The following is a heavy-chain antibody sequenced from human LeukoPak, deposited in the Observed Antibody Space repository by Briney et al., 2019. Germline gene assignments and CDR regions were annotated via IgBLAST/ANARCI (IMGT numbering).Heavy chain of an antibody. Sequence: PSETLSLTCTVSGGSISSYYWSWIRQPPGKGLEWVGYIYYSGSTNYNPSLKSRVTISVDTSKNQFSLKLSSVTAADTAVYYCAIGLGYCSSTSCYVYFDYWGQGTLVTVSS. CDR1: GGSISSYY. J-gene: IGHJ4*02. CDR2: IYYSGST. CDR3: AIGLGYCSSTSCYVYFDY. D-gene: IGHD2-2*01. V-gene: IGHV4-59*01.